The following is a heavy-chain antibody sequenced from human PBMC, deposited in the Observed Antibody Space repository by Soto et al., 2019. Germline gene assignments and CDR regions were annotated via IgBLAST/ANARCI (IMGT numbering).Heavy chain of an antibody. Sequence: QLQLQESGPGLVKPSETLSLICTVSGGSISSSSYYWGWIRQPPGKGLEWIGSIYSSGSTYYNPSLKSRVTISVDTSRKLFSLKVSSVTAAETAVYYCRTTPEGPEYFQHWGQGTLVTVSS. D-gene: IGHD2-15*01. CDR2: IYSSGST. CDR1: GGSISSSSYY. CDR3: RTTPEGPEYFQH. V-gene: IGHV4-39*02. J-gene: IGHJ1*01.